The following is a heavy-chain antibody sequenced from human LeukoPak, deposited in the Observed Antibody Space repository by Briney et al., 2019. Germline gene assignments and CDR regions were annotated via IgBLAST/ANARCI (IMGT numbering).Heavy chain of an antibody. CDR2: ISWNSGLI. CDR3: AKGHCSSTTCFPYYYYYMDV. CDR1: GFTFDDYA. D-gene: IGHD2-2*01. J-gene: IGHJ6*03. Sequence: AGGSLRLSCAASGFTFDDYAMHWVRQAPGKGLEWVSGISWNSGLIGYADSVKGRFTISRDNAKNSLYLQMNSLRAEDTALYYWAKGHCSSTTCFPYYYYYMDVWGRGTTVTVSS. V-gene: IGHV3-9*01.